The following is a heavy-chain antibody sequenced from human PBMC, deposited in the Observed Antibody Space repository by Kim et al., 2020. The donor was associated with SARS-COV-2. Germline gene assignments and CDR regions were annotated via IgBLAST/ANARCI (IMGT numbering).Heavy chain of an antibody. CDR2: IYPGDSDT. CDR1: GYSFTSYW. V-gene: IGHV5-51*01. CDR3: ARGASGPLGELSEETAFDI. J-gene: IGHJ3*02. Sequence: GESLKISCKGSGYSFTSYWIGWVRQMPGKGLEWMGIIYPGDSDTRYSPSFQGQVTISADKSISTAYLQWSSLKASDTAMYYCARGASGPLGELSEETAFDIWGQGTMVTVSS. D-gene: IGHD3-16*02.